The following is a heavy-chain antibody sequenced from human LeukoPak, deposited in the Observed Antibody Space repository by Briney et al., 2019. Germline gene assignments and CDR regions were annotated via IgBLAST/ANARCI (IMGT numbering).Heavy chain of an antibody. Sequence: PSETLSLTCTVSGDSISNYYWSWIRQSPGKELKGIGYMYNRGSTIYNPSLKSRATISTDTSKNQFSLRLTSVTAADTAVYYCARAEKAVTGTLDSWGQGTLITVSS. CDR2: MYNRGST. CDR3: ARAEKAVTGTLDS. J-gene: IGHJ4*02. D-gene: IGHD6-19*01. CDR1: GDSISNYY. V-gene: IGHV4-59*13.